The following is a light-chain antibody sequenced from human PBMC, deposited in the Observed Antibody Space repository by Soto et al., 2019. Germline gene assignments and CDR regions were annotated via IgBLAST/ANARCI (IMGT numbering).Light chain of an antibody. Sequence: QSALTQPASVSGSPGQSITISCTGTSSDVGGYNCVSWYQQHPGKAPKLMIYEVSNRPSGVSNRFSGSKSGNTASLTISGPQSEDEADYYGSSYRRSNTLQFGEGTKVTLL. CDR3: SSYRRSNTLQ. J-gene: IGLJ2*01. CDR2: EVS. CDR1: SSDVGGYNC. V-gene: IGLV2-14*01.